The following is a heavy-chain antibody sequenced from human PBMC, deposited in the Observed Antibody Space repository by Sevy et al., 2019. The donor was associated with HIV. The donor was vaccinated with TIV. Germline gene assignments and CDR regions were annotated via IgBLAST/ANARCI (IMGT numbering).Heavy chain of an antibody. CDR3: ARDHPLYYDSSGSDSTV. J-gene: IGHJ4*02. V-gene: IGHV1-2*02. D-gene: IGHD3-22*01. Sequence: ASVKVSCKASGYTFTGYYMHWVRQAPGQGLEWMGWINPNSGGTNYAQKFQGRVTMTRDTSISTAYMELSRLRSDDTAVYYCARDHPLYYDSSGSDSTVWGQGTLVTVSS. CDR1: GYTFTGYY. CDR2: INPNSGGT.